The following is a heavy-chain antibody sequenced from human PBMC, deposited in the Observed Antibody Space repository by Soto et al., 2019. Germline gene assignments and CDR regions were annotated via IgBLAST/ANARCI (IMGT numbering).Heavy chain of an antibody. CDR1: GYTFTGYY. CDR2: INPNSGGT. D-gene: IGHD3-16*02. J-gene: IGHJ4*02. Sequence: SVKVSCKASGYTFTGYYMHWVRQAPGQGLEWMGWINPNSGGTNYAQKFQGWVTMTRDTSISTAYMELSRLRSDDTAVYYCAREDYDYVLVSYRSPINFDFRGQGTLVSVSS. CDR3: AREDYDYVLVSYRSPINFDF. V-gene: IGHV1-2*04.